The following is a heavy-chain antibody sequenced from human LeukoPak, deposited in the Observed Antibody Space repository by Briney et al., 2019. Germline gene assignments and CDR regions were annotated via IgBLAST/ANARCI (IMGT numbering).Heavy chain of an antibody. Sequence: GGSLRLSCAASGFTFNSYSMTWVRQASGKGLEWVSIISRTSESIFYADSVKGRFTISRDNAKNSLYLQMNGLRADDTAAYYCARGATDTTRWLDPWGQGTLVTVSS. CDR3: ARGATDTTRWLDP. J-gene: IGHJ5*02. D-gene: IGHD1-7*01. V-gene: IGHV3-21*01. CDR2: ISRTSESI. CDR1: GFTFNSYS.